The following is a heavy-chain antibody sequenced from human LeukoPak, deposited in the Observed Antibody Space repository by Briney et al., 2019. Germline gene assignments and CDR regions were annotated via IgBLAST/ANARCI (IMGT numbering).Heavy chain of an antibody. Sequence: ESGPTLVNPTQTLTLTCTFSGFSLSTSGVGVGWIRQPPGKALEWLALIYWDEDKRYSPSLKSRLTITKDTSKNQVVLTMTNMDPVDTATYYCAHSRLPKVGATIPNWFDPWGQGTLVTVSS. J-gene: IGHJ5*02. D-gene: IGHD1-26*01. CDR2: IYWDEDK. CDR1: GFSLSTSGVG. CDR3: AHSRLPKVGATIPNWFDP. V-gene: IGHV2-5*02.